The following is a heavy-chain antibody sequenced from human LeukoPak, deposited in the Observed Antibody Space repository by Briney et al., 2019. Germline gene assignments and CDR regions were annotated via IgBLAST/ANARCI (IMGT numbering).Heavy chain of an antibody. D-gene: IGHD6-19*01. CDR3: AKGSSSGWSKFDY. Sequence: GCSLRLPCAASAFTFTRFFMTWLRQAPAKGLEWVSTIGGSGGGTFYADSVKGRFTTSRDNSKNTLYLQMNSLRVDDTAVYYCAKGSSSGWSKFDYWGQGTLVTVSS. CDR2: IGGSGGGT. J-gene: IGHJ4*02. CDR1: AFTFTRFF. V-gene: IGHV3-23*01.